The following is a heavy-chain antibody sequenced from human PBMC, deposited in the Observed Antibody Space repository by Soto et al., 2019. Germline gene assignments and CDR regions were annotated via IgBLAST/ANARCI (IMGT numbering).Heavy chain of an antibody. CDR2: IYYSGST. Sequence: SETLSLTCTVSGGSISSYYWSWIRQPPGKGLEWIGYIYYSGSTNYNPSLKSRVTISVDTSKNQFSLKLSSVTAADTAVYYCARKVSGWYDEYYFDYWGQGTMVTVSS. J-gene: IGHJ4*02. CDR3: ARKVSGWYDEYYFDY. V-gene: IGHV4-59*08. CDR1: GGSISSYY. D-gene: IGHD6-19*01.